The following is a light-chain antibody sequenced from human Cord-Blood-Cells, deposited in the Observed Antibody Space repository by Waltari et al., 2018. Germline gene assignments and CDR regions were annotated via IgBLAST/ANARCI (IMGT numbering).Light chain of an antibody. CDR1: SSNIGAGYD. CDR3: QSYDSSLSVG. J-gene: IGLJ2*01. V-gene: IGLV1-40*01. Sequence: QSVLTQPPSVSGAPGQRVTISCTGSSSNIGAGYDVHWYQQLPGTAPKLLIYGNSNRPSGVPDRFSGSKSGTSASLAITGLQAEDEADYYGQSYDSSLSVGFGGGTKLTVL. CDR2: GNS.